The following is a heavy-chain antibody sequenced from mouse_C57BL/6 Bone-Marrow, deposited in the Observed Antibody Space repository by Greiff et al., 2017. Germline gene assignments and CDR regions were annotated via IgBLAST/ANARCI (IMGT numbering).Heavy chain of an antibody. CDR3: ARRTTVVATRDYYAIDY. CDR2: ISSGGSYT. V-gene: IGHV5-6*01. Sequence: EVQGVESGRDLVKPGGALKLPCAASGFTFSSYGMSCVRQTPDKTLEWVATISSGGSYTYYPDSVKGRFTIARDNAKNTLYLQMSSLKSEDTAMYYCARRTTVVATRDYYAIDYWGQGTSVTVSS. CDR1: GFTFSSYG. D-gene: IGHD1-1*01. J-gene: IGHJ4*01.